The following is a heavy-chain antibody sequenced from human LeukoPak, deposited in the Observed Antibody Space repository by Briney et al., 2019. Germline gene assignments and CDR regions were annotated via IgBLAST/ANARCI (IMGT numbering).Heavy chain of an antibody. Sequence: ASVKVSCKASGYTFTSYYMHWVRQAPGHGLEWMGIINPSGGSTSYAQKFQGRVTMTRDTSTSTVYMELSSLRSEDTAVYYCAAHLGYCSSTSCYRNWFDPWGQGTLVTVSS. CDR2: INPSGGST. D-gene: IGHD2-2*01. J-gene: IGHJ5*02. V-gene: IGHV1-46*01. CDR1: GYTFTSYY. CDR3: AAHLGYCSSTSCYRNWFDP.